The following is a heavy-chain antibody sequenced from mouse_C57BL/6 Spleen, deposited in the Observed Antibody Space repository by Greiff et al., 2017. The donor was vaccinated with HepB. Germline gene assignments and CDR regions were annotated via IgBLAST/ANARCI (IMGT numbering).Heavy chain of an antibody. V-gene: IGHV3-6*01. CDR2: ISYDGSN. J-gene: IGHJ4*01. CDR1: GYSITSGYY. CDR3: AEGGYYVNYAMDY. D-gene: IGHD2-3*01. Sequence: EVKLQESGPGLVKPSQSLSLTCSVTGYSITSGYYWNWIRQFPGNKLEWMGYISYDGSNNYNPSLKNRIAITRDTSKNQFFLKLNSVTTEDTATYYCAEGGYYVNYAMDYWGQGTSVTVSS.